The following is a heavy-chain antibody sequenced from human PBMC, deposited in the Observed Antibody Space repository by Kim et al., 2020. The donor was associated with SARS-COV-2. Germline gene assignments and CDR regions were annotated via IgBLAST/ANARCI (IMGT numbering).Heavy chain of an antibody. J-gene: IGHJ4*02. CDR2: ITGSGGGA. V-gene: IGHV3-23*01. CDR1: GFTFSSYA. CDR3: VKGLGTPYYFDY. Sequence: GGSLRLSCAASGFTFSSYAMNWDRQAPGKGLEWVSAITGSGGGAYYADSLKGRFTISRDNSKNTLYMQMNSLRAEDTAVYYCVKGLGTPYYFDYWGQGTLVTVSS. D-gene: IGHD3-16*01.